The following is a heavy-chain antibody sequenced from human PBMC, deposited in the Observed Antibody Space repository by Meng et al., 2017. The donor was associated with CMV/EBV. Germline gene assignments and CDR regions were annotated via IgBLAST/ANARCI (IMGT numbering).Heavy chain of an antibody. J-gene: IGHJ4*02. CDR1: GYTFTGAY. CDR2: INPNSGGT. Sequence: QVKLVEFGGEVDTPGPSVNVSCTASGYTFTGAYAHGGRPAPGPGLEWMGWINPNSGGTNYAQKFQGRVTITADESTSTAYMELSSLRSEDTAVYYCARVCGGSCFDYWGQGTLVTVSS. CDR3: ARVCGGSCFDY. D-gene: IGHD2-15*01. V-gene: IGHV1-2*02.